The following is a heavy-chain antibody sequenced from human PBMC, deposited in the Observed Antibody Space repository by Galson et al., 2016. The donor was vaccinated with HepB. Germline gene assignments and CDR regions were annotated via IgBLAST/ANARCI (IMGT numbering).Heavy chain of an antibody. CDR1: GFTFSTSA. J-gene: IGHJ3*02. Sequence: SLRLSCAASGFTFSTSAVHWVRQAPGKGLEWVAVISSDGSNQFYADSVTGRFTISRDNSKDTLYLQMNSLRVEDTAVYYCVKDTGAVMVADSTDAFGIWGQGTMVTVSS. CDR3: VKDTGAVMVADSTDAFGI. V-gene: IGHV3-30-3*01. D-gene: IGHD2-15*01. CDR2: ISSDGSNQ.